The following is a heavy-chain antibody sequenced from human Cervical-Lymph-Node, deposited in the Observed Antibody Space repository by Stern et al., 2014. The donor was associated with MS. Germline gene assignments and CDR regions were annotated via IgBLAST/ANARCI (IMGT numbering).Heavy chain of an antibody. CDR3: QAFPAY. CDR1: GYSFTDYY. V-gene: IGHV1-2*02. CDR2: INPSMGVT. Sequence: QVQLVQSGAEVKKPGASVKVSCRSSGYSFTDYYFHWVRQAPGQGLEWMGCINPSMGVTHYAQQFQGRVTMTRGSSMNTAYMEMSRLRSDDTAVYYCQAFPAYWGQGTLITVSS. J-gene: IGHJ4*02.